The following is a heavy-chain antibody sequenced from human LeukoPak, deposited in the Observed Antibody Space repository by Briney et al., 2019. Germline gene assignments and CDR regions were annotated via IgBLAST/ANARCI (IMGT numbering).Heavy chain of an antibody. D-gene: IGHD3-22*01. V-gene: IGHV1-2*06. J-gene: IGHJ4*02. CDR3: ARGTYYDSSAYSGVRLFDY. CDR2: INPNSGRT. CDR1: GYSFTGYY. Sequence: ASVKVSCRASGYSFTGYYMHWIRQAPGQGLEWMGRINPNSGRTNYAQKFQGRVTMTSDTPISTAYMDLSRLRSDDTALYYCARGTYYDSSAYSGVRLFDYWGQGTLVTVSS.